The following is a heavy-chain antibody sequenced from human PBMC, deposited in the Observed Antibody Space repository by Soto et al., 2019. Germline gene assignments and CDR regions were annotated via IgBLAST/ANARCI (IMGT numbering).Heavy chain of an antibody. V-gene: IGHV4-34*01. D-gene: IGHD2-2*02. CDR3: ARGRSRYCSSTSCYKFDY. Sequence: LSLTCAVYGGSFSGYYWSWIRQPPGKGLEWIGEINHSGSTNYNPSLKSRVTISVDTSKNQFSLKLSSVTAADTAVYYCARGRSRYCSSTSCYKFDYWGQGTLVTVSS. CDR1: GGSFSGYY. CDR2: INHSGST. J-gene: IGHJ4*02.